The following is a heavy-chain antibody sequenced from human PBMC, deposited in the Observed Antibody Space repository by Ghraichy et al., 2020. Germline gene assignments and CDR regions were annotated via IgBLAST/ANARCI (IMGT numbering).Heavy chain of an antibody. CDR3: ARDTNSSFLEWLFGAFDI. Sequence: ASVKVSCKASGYTFTSYYMHWVRQAPGQGLEWMGIINPSGGSTSYAQKFQGRVTMTRDTSTSTVYMELSSLRSEDTAVYYCARDTNSSFLEWLFGAFDIWGQGTMVTVSS. J-gene: IGHJ3*02. CDR2: INPSGGST. D-gene: IGHD3-3*01. CDR1: GYTFTSYY. V-gene: IGHV1-46*01.